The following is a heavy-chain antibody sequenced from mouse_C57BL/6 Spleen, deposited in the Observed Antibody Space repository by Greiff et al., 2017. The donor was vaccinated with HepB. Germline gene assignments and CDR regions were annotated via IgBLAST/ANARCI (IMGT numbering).Heavy chain of an antibody. CDR3: ARGGDDYDVFDY. V-gene: IGHV5-16*01. Sequence: EVMLVESEGGLVQPGSSMKISCTASGFTFSDYYMAWVRQVPEKGLEWVANINYDGSSTYYLDSLKSRFIITRDNAKTILYLQMSSLKSEDTATYYCARGGDDYDVFDYWGQGTTLTVSS. CDR1: GFTFSDYY. D-gene: IGHD2-4*01. CDR2: INYDGSST. J-gene: IGHJ2*01.